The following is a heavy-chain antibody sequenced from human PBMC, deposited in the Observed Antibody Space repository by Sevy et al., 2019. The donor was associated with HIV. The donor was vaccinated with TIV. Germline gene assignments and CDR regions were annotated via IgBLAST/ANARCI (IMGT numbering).Heavy chain of an antibody. J-gene: IGHJ5*02. D-gene: IGHD4-4*01. CDR2: IWHDGSNK. V-gene: IGHV3-30*02. CDR3: ARETDNSARWLDP. Sequence: GGSLRLSCAASGFTFNFHGMHWVRQAPGKGLEWVEFIWHDGSNKYMADSVKGRFTISRDNSKNTLFLQMNSLTVEDTAVYYWARETDNSARWLDPWGQGTLVTVSS. CDR1: GFTFNFHG.